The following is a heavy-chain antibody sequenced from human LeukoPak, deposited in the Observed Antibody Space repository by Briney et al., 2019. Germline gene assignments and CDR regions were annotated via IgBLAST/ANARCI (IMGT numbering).Heavy chain of an antibody. CDR1: GDSGSSNSVT. Sequence: SQTLSLTCAISGDSGSSNSVTWNWIRHSPSRGLEWLGRTYYRSTWYNDYAVSVRGRITVNPDTSKNQFSLHLNSVTPEDTAVYYCARRLTQYDCFDPWGQGILVTVSS. D-gene: IGHD2-2*01. V-gene: IGHV6-1*01. CDR3: ARRLTQYDCFDP. CDR2: TYYRSTWYN. J-gene: IGHJ5*02.